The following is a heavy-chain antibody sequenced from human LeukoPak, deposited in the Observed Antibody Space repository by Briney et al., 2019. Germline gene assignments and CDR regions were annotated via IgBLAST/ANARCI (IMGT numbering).Heavy chain of an antibody. Sequence: GASVKVSCKAPGYTFTSFGISWVRQAPRQGLEWMGWISAYNGNTNYAQNFQGRVTMTTDKSTSTAYMELRSLRSEDTAVYYCARDPRTYSHRLNWFHPWGQGTLVSVPS. D-gene: IGHD6-13*01. CDR2: ISAYNGNT. CDR1: GYTFTSFG. J-gene: IGHJ5*02. CDR3: ARDPRTYSHRLNWFHP. V-gene: IGHV1-18*01.